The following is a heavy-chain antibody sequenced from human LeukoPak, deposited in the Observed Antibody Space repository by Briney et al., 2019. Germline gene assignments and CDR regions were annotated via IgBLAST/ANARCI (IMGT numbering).Heavy chain of an antibody. CDR2: ISGSGGST. CDR3: ARDIAVAGTHLAY. J-gene: IGHJ4*02. V-gene: IGHV3-66*01. Sequence: GGSLRLSCAASGFIVSSNYMSWVRQAPGKGLEWVSAISGSGGSTYYADSVKGRFTISRDNSKNTLYLQMNSLRAEDTAVYYCARDIAVAGTHLAYWGQGTLVTVSS. CDR1: GFIVSSNY. D-gene: IGHD6-19*01.